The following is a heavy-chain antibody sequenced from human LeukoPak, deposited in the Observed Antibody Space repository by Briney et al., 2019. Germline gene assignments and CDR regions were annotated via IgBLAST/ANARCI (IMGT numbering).Heavy chain of an antibody. CDR3: ARENVLLWFGELSLYGMDV. CDR2: IYYSGST. CDR1: GGSISRGDYY. V-gene: IGHV4-30-4*01. J-gene: IGHJ6*04. D-gene: IGHD3-10*01. Sequence: SQTLSLTCTVSGGSISRGDYYWSWIRQPPGKGLEWLGYIYYSGSTYYNPSLKSRVTISVDTSKNQFSLKLSSVTAADTAVYYCARENVLLWFGELSLYGMDVWGKGTTVTVSS.